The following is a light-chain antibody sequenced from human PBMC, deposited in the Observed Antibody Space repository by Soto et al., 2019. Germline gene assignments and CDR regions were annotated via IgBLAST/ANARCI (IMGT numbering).Light chain of an antibody. CDR1: QSISRW. Sequence: DNQMTQSPSTLSTSVGDRVTITCRASQSISRWLAWYQQKPGKAPKLLIYDASSLDSGVPQRFSGSGSGTEFTLTISSLQTDDFSTYYCQQYHSYWTFGQRSMADI. V-gene: IGKV1-5*01. CDR3: QQYHSYWT. CDR2: DAS. J-gene: IGKJ1*01.